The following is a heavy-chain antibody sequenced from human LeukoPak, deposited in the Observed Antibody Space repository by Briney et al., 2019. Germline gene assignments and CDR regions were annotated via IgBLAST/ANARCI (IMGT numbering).Heavy chain of an antibody. CDR1: GASITIQY. J-gene: IGHJ4*02. CDR2: VFNDWST. D-gene: IGHD6-13*01. V-gene: IGHV4-59*11. CDR3: ASRPAGTTWYGVFDY. Sequence: SESLSLTCSVAGASITIQYWGWIRQTPGNGLGWIGYVFNDWSTDVTPSVESRVTMSLDTYRDQFSLRLSSVTGADTAIYYCASRPAGTTWYGVFDYWSQGTLVTVSS.